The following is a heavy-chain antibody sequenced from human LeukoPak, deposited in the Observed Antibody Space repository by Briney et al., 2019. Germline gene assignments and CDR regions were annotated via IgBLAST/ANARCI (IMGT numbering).Heavy chain of an antibody. J-gene: IGHJ5*02. D-gene: IGHD3-22*01. V-gene: IGHV4-39*01. Sequence: SQTLSLTCTVSAGSISSSSYYWGWIRQPPGKGLEWIGSIYYSGSTYYNPSLKSRVTISVDTSKNQFSLKLSSVTAAGTAVYYCARHYYDSSGYSVDPWGQGTLVTVSS. CDR2: IYYSGST. CDR1: AGSISSSSYY. CDR3: ARHYYDSSGYSVDP.